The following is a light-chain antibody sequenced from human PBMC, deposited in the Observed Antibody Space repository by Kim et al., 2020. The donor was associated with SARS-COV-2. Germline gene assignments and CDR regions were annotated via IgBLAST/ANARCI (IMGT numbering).Light chain of an antibody. V-gene: IGKV3-20*01. CDR1: HRVSSNY. CDR3: QQYGSSPVT. Sequence: EIVLTQSPGTLSLSPGERATLSCRASHRVSSNYLAWYQQKPDQAPRLLIYGVSSRATGIPDRFSGSGSGTDFTLTIRTLEPEDFAVYYCQQYGSSPVTFGGGTKVDIK. CDR2: GVS. J-gene: IGKJ4*01.